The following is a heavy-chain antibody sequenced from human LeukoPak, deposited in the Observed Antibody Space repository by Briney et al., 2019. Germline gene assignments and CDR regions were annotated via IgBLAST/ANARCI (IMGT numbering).Heavy chain of an antibody. J-gene: IGHJ3*02. V-gene: IGHV3-48*03. Sequence: GGSLRLSCAASGFTFSSYEMNWVRQVPGKGLEWVSHIGNSGNTLKYADSVKGRFTISRDNAKSSLYLQMNSLRAEETAVYYCARIGSTGVWGSFNIWGQGTMVTVSS. CDR3: ARIGSTGVWGSFNI. CDR1: GFTFSSYE. CDR2: IGNSGNTL. D-gene: IGHD3-16*01.